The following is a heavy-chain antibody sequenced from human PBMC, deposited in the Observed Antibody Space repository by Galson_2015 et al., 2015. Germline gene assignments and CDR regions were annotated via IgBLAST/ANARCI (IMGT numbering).Heavy chain of an antibody. Sequence: SLRLSCAASGFTVSDNYMSWVRQAPGKGLEWVSVIYSGGTTYYADSVKGRFTTSRDNSKNTLYLHMNSLRAEDTAVYYCARDSLIDYSTRWFFDLWGRGTLVTVSS. J-gene: IGHJ2*01. CDR3: ARDSLIDYSTRWFFDL. V-gene: IGHV3-53*01. CDR1: GFTVSDNY. D-gene: IGHD4-11*01. CDR2: IYSGGTT.